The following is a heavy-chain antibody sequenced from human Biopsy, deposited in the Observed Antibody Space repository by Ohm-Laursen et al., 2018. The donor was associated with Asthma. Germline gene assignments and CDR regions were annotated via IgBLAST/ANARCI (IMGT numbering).Heavy chain of an antibody. CDR2: INSVFGTT. CDR1: GGTFNTYV. Sequence: SVKVSCKSLGGTFNTYVIGWVRQAPGQGLGWMGGINSVFGTTTYPQKFQDRVTIIADDSTSTVYMELSSLRSEDTAVYFCARKAGSCISRTCYSLDFWGQGTLVTVSS. CDR3: ARKAGSCISRTCYSLDF. J-gene: IGHJ4*02. V-gene: IGHV1-69*13. D-gene: IGHD2-2*01.